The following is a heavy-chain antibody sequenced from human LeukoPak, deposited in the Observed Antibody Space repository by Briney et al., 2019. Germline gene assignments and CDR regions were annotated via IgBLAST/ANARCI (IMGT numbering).Heavy chain of an antibody. D-gene: IGHD3-10*01. Sequence: SETLSLTCTVSGGSIISSSYFWGWIRQPPGKGLEWIGSISYSGRTYYNPSLKSRVTISVDTSKNQVSLKLNSVTAADTAVFYCARLYSGTRPPDYWGRGTLVTVSS. CDR2: ISYSGRT. J-gene: IGHJ4*02. CDR1: GGSIISSSYF. CDR3: ARLYSGTRPPDY. V-gene: IGHV4-39*01.